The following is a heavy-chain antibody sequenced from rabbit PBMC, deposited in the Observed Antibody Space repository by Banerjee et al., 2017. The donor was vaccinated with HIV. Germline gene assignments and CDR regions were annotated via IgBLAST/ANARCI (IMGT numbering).Heavy chain of an antibody. D-gene: IGHD6-1*01. CDR1: GFSFNNNYV. Sequence: QEQLEESGGDLVKPEGSLTLTCTASGFSFNNNYVMCWVRQAPGKGLEWIACINTSSGNTVYASWAKGRFTVSKTSSTTVTLQMTSLTAADTATYFCAREEYVGYGHANLWGPGTLVTVS. J-gene: IGHJ4*01. CDR3: AREEYVGYGHANL. CDR2: INTSSGNT. V-gene: IGHV1S45*01.